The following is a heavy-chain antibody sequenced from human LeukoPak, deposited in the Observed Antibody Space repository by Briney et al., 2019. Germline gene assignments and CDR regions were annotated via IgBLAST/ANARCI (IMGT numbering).Heavy chain of an antibody. CDR1: GFTFSSYW. CDR3: AREAEGAVARAFDI. CDR2: IKQDGSEK. D-gene: IGHD6-19*01. Sequence: PGGSLRLSCAASGFTFSSYWMSWVRQAPGKGLEWVANIKQDGSEKYYVDSVKGRFTISRDNAKNSLYLQMNSLRAEDTAVYYCAREAEGAVARAFDIWGQGTMVTVSS. J-gene: IGHJ3*02. V-gene: IGHV3-7*01.